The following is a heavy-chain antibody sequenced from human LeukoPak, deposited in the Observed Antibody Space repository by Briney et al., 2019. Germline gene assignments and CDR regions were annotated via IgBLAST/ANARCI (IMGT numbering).Heavy chain of an antibody. CDR2: VHHGGAT. J-gene: IGHJ3*02. CDR3: ARSAAHYDILTGYYKRAAFDI. D-gene: IGHD3-9*01. V-gene: IGHV4-39*01. CDR1: GGSISRDSYY. Sequence: PSETLSLTCSVSGGSISRDSYYWSWIRQPPGKGLEWIGSVHHGGATHYNPSLESRVTISVDTSKNQFSLKLSSVTAADTAVYYCARSAAHYDILTGYYKRAAFDIWGQGTMVTVSS.